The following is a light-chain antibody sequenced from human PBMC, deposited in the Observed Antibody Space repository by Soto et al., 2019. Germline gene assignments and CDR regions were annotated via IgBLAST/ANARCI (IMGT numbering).Light chain of an antibody. V-gene: IGKV3-20*01. CDR3: QQYGSSGT. CDR1: QSVSNNY. Sequence: EIVLTQSPGTLSLSPGEGATLFWRASQSVSNNYLAWYQQKPGQAPRLLIYGASNRATGIPDRFSGSGSGTDFTLTISRLEPEDFAVYYCQQYGSSGTFGQGTKVDIK. CDR2: GAS. J-gene: IGKJ1*01.